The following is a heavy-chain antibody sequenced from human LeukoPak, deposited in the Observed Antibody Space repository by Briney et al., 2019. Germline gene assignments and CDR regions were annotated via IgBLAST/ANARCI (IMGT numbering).Heavy chain of an antibody. V-gene: IGHV4-39*07. CDR1: GGSISSSSYY. Sequence: SETLSLTCTVSGGSISSSSYYWGWIRQPPGKGLEWIGEINHSGSTNYNPSLKSRVTISVDTSKNQFSLKLSSVTAADTAVYYCARDTYSSSLAWGQGTLVTVSS. CDR2: INHSGST. D-gene: IGHD6-6*01. CDR3: ARDTYSSSLA. J-gene: IGHJ5*02.